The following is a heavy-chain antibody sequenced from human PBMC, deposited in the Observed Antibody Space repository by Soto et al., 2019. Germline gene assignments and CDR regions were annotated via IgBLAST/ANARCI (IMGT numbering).Heavy chain of an antibody. CDR1: GDSTTGDNW. J-gene: IGHJ6*02. V-gene: IGHV4-4*02. CDR2: IHHSGAT. Sequence: QVQLQESGPGLVQPSGTLSLTCAVSGDSTTGDNWWSWVRQPPGKGLEWIGEIHHSGATNYNPSLKSRVTISVDASKNQFSLKLNSVTAADTAMFYCATQGFYRMGVWGRGTTVTVSS. CDR3: ATQGFYRMGV.